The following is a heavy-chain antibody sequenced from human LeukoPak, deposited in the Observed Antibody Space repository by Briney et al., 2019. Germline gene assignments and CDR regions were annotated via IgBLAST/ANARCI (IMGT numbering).Heavy chain of an antibody. D-gene: IGHD3-16*01. CDR1: GFTFSTYA. CDR2: ISGNGGST. CDR3: GKEGGA. V-gene: IGHV3-23*01. J-gene: IGHJ5*02. Sequence: GGSLRLSCAASGFTFSTYAMSWVRQAPGKGLEWVSTISGNGGSTYYADSLGGRFTISRDNSKDMLYLQMNSLKVEDTATYYCGKEGGAWGQGTKVTVSS.